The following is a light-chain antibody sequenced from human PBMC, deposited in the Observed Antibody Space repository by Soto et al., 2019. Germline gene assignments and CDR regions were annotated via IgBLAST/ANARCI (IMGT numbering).Light chain of an antibody. CDR2: KAS. CDR1: QSVNTW. Sequence: QMTQSPSTVSASVGDSVTITCRASQSVNTWLAWYQLKPGKAPRLLIYKASTLESGVPSRFSGSGSGTEFTLTIRSLQPDDIATYYCQQYDHYRTFGQGTKVELE. V-gene: IGKV1-5*03. J-gene: IGKJ1*01. CDR3: QQYDHYRT.